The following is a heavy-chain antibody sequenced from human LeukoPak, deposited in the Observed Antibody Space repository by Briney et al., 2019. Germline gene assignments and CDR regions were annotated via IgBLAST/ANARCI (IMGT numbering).Heavy chain of an antibody. CDR2: ISSSSSYI. D-gene: IGHD4-17*01. J-gene: IGHJ4*02. CDR1: GFTFSSYS. V-gene: IGHV3-21*01. CDR3: ARGIDDYGDLRLDY. Sequence: GGSLRLSCAASGFTFSSYSMNWVRQAPGKGLEWVSSISSSSSYIYYADSVKGRFTISRDNAKSSLYLQMNSLRAEDTAVYYCARGIDDYGDLRLDYWGQGTLVTVSS.